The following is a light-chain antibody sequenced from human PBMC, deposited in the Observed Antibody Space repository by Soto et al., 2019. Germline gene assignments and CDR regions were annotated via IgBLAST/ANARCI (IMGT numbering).Light chain of an antibody. CDR3: QQYDSSPVT. Sequence: EIVLTQSPGTPSLSPGERATLSCRASQSVSRSFLAWYQQKPGQAPRLLIYGASSRATGIPDRFSGSGSGTDFTLTISRLEPEDFAVYYCQQYDSSPVTFGQGTKVEIK. CDR1: QSVSRSF. V-gene: IGKV3-20*01. J-gene: IGKJ1*01. CDR2: GAS.